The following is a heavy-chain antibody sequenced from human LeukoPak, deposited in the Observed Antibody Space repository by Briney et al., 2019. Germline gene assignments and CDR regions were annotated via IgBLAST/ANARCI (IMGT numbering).Heavy chain of an antibody. CDR3: ARFSIYYGMDV. CDR1: GGSFSSGSYY. V-gene: IGHV4-61*01. Sequence: SETLSLTCTVSGGSFSSGSYYWSWIRQPPGKGLEWIGYIYYSGSTNYNPSLKSRVTIPVDTSKNQFSLKLSSVTAADTAVYYCARFSIYYGMDVWGQGTTVTVSS. D-gene: IGHD2/OR15-2a*01. CDR2: IYYSGST. J-gene: IGHJ6*02.